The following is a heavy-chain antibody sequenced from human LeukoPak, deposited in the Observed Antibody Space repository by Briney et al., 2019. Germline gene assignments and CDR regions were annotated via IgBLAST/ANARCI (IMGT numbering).Heavy chain of an antibody. CDR3: ARLFYYGGSGYYGAFEY. CDR1: GGSFSGHY. V-gene: IGHV4-34*01. J-gene: IGHJ4*02. Sequence: SETLSLTCAVHGGSFSGHYWSWIRQRPGKGLEWIGEINHSGSSNYSPSLKSRVTISVDTSKNQFSLKLTSVTAADTAVYYCARLFYYGGSGYYGAFEYWGQGNLVTVSS. D-gene: IGHD3-22*01. CDR2: INHSGSS.